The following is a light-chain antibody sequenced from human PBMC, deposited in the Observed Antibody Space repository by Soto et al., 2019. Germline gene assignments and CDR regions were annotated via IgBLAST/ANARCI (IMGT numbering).Light chain of an antibody. CDR2: GAS. J-gene: IGKJ1*01. Sequence: EIVLTQSPGTLSLSPGERTTLSCRASQSVSSNFLDWYQQKPGQAPRLLIYGASSRATGIPDRFSGSGSGTDFTLTISRLEPEDFAVYYCQQRSNWPQTFGQGTKVEIK. CDR1: QSVSSNF. CDR3: QQRSNWPQT. V-gene: IGKV3D-20*02.